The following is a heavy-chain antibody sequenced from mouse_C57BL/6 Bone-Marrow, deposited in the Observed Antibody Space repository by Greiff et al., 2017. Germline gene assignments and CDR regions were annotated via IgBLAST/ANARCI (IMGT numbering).Heavy chain of an antibody. Sequence: QVQLQQPGAELVKPGASVKLSCKASGYTFTSYWMHWVKQRPGQGLEWIGMIHPNSGSTNYNEKFKSKATLTVDKSSSTAYMQLSSLTSEDSAVYYCARKNYSNLYWYFDVWGTGTTVTGAS. CDR1: GYTFTSYW. J-gene: IGHJ1*03. V-gene: IGHV1-64*01. D-gene: IGHD2-5*01. CDR2: IHPNSGST. CDR3: ARKNYSNLYWYFDV.